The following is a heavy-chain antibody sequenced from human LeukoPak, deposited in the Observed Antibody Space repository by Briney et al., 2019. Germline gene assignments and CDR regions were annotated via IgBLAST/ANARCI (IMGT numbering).Heavy chain of an antibody. V-gene: IGHV3-23*01. CDR1: GFTFSTYA. D-gene: IGHD1-26*01. CDR3: AKETIVGALDWFDP. J-gene: IGHJ5*02. Sequence: PGGSLRLSCAASGFTFSTYAMSWVRQAPGKGLEWVSAISDNGGSTYYRDSVKGRFIISRDNSKNTLYLQMNSLTAEDTALYYCAKETIVGALDWFDPWGQGTLVTVSS. CDR2: ISDNGGST.